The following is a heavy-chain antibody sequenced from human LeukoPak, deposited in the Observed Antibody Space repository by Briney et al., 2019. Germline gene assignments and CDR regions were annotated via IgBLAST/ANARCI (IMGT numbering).Heavy chain of an antibody. Sequence: PGGSLRLSCAASGFTVSTNYMSWVRQAPGKGLEWVSLIYSGGTTYYADSVKGRFTISRDNSKNTLYLQMRSLRGEDTAVYYCVTTTVKNWGQGTLVTVSS. CDR1: GFTVSTNY. J-gene: IGHJ4*02. CDR3: VTTTVKN. V-gene: IGHV3-53*05. D-gene: IGHD4-17*01. CDR2: IYSGGTT.